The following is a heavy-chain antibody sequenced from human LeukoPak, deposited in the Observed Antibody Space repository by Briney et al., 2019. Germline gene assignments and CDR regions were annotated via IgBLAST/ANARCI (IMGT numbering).Heavy chain of an antibody. CDR1: GYTFTSYG. J-gene: IGHJ3*02. V-gene: IGHV1-18*01. D-gene: IGHD2-2*01. CDR2: ISAYNGNT. CDR3: ARFICSSTSCYANAFDI. Sequence: GATVKVSCKASGYTFTSYGISWVRQAPGQGLEWMGWISAYNGNTNYAQKLQGRVTMTTDTSTSTAYMELRSLRSDDTAVYYCARFICSSTSCYANAFDIWGQGTMVTVSS.